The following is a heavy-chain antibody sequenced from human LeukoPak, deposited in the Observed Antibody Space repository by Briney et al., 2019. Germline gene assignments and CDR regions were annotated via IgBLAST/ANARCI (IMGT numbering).Heavy chain of an antibody. CDR1: GFTFSNAW. V-gene: IGHV3-15*01. CDR3: TTSIDYYGSGSFLSRFDP. J-gene: IGHJ5*02. D-gene: IGHD3-10*01. CDR2: IISKTDGGTT. Sequence: PGGSLRLSCAASGFTFSNAWMSWVRQAPGKGLEWVGRIISKTDGGTTDYAAPVKGRFTISRDDSKNTLYLQMNSLKTEDTAVYYCTTSIDYYGSGSFLSRFDPWGQGTLVTVSS.